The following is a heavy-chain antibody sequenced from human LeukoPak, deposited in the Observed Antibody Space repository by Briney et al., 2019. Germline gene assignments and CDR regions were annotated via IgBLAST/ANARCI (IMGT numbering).Heavy chain of an antibody. CDR1: RYTFTSYW. J-gene: IGHJ4*02. Sequence: GESLKVSCKGSRYTFTSYWIGWVRQMPGKGLEWIGIIYPGDSDTRYSPSFQGQVTISADKSTSTAYLQWSSLKASDTAMYYCARLSGSYWDYFDYWGQGTLVTVPS. CDR2: IYPGDSDT. D-gene: IGHD1-26*01. V-gene: IGHV5-51*01. CDR3: ARLSGSYWDYFDY.